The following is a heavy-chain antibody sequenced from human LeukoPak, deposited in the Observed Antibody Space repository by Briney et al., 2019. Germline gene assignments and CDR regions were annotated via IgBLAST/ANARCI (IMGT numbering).Heavy chain of an antibody. V-gene: IGHV1-69*13. CDR3: ARWAGSCTANNCYMPPDY. CDR2: IIPMFGSP. D-gene: IGHD1-1*01. CDR1: GGTFSTYS. Sequence: SVKVSCKASGGTFSTYSINWVRQAPGQGLEWMGGIIPMFGSPNYAQKFQGRVTITADASTSTAYMELRSLTSGDTAVYFCARWAGSCTANNCYMPPDYWGQGTLVTVSS. J-gene: IGHJ4*02.